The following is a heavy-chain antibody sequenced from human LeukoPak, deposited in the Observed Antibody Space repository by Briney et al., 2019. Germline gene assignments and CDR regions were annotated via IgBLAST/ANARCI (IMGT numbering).Heavy chain of an antibody. CDR3: ARGEAAAGPMDYMDV. Sequence: SETLSLTCVVYGGSFSGYYWSWIRQPPGKGLEWIGEINHSGSTNYNPSIKSRVTMSVDTSKSQFSLKLSSVTAADTAVYYCARGEAAAGPMDYMDVWDTGATVTVSS. J-gene: IGHJ6*03. CDR2: INHSGST. V-gene: IGHV4-34*01. CDR1: GGSFSGYY. D-gene: IGHD6-13*01.